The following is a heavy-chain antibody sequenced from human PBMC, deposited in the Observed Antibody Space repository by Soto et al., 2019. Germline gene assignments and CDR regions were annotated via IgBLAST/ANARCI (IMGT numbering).Heavy chain of an antibody. V-gene: IGHV3-23*05. CDR1: GFAFGTYG. D-gene: IGHD2-15*01. CDR2: IDANSGKI. Sequence: EVLLLESGGGLVQPGGSLRLSCAASGFAFGTYGTTWVRQAPGRGLEWVSGIDANSGKIFYADSVRVRFIISRDNAKSMLYLQINSLRDEDTAIYYCTKWDGYEDVWGQGPTVTVSS. CDR3: TKWDGYEDV. J-gene: IGHJ6*02.